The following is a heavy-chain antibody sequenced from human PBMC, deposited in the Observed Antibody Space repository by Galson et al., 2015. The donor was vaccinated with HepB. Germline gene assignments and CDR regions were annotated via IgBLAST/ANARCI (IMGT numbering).Heavy chain of an antibody. CDR1: GFTFSGSA. D-gene: IGHD6-13*01. CDR3: TSPYSSSWYEGYYYGMDV. CDR2: IRSKANSYAT. J-gene: IGHJ6*02. V-gene: IGHV3-73*01. Sequence: SLRLSCAASGFTFSGSAMHWVRQASGKGLEWVGRIRSKANSYATAYAASVKGRFTISRDDSKNTAYLQMNSLKTENTAVYYCTSPYSSSWYEGYYYGMDVWGQGTTVTVSS.